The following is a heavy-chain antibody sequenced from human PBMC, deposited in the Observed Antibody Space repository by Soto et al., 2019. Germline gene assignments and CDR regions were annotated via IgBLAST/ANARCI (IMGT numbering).Heavy chain of an antibody. CDR1: GGTFSSYA. Sequence: SVKVSCKASGGTFSSYAISWVRQAPGQGLEWMGGIIPIFGTANYAQKFQGRVTITADESTSTAYMELSSLRSEDTAVYYCARENGYSYAFDIWGQGTMVTVSS. J-gene: IGHJ3*02. CDR2: IIPIFGTA. CDR3: ARENGYSYAFDI. D-gene: IGHD5-18*01. V-gene: IGHV1-69*13.